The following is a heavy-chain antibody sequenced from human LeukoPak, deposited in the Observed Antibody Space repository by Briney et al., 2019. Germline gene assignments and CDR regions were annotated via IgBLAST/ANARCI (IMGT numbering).Heavy chain of an antibody. Sequence: KPSETLSLTCAVYGGSISSGGYYWSWIRQPPGKGLEWIGYIYHSGSTYYNPSLKSRVTISVDRSKNQFSLKLSSVTAADTAVYYCARALRDSNWFDPWGQGTLVTVSS. J-gene: IGHJ5*02. V-gene: IGHV4-30-2*01. CDR2: IYHSGST. D-gene: IGHD3-10*01. CDR3: ARALRDSNWFDP. CDR1: GGSISSGGYY.